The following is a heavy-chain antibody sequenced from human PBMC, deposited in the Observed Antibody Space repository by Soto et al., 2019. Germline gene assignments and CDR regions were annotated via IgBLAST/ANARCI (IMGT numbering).Heavy chain of an antibody. Sequence: PSETLSLTCSVSRAFINSGGFYYSWIRQPPGKGLEWIGDIYYNGNTNYNPSLKSRVTISVDTSKNHFSLRLSSVTAADTAVYYCARYCGGDCYTYYYYGMDVWGQGTTVTVSS. V-gene: IGHV4-61*03. J-gene: IGHJ6*02. CDR1: RAFINSGGFY. CDR2: IYYNGNT. D-gene: IGHD2-21*02. CDR3: ARYCGGDCYTYYYYGMDV.